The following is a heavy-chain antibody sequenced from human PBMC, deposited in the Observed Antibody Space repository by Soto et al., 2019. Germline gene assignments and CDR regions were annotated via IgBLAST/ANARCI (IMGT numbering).Heavy chain of an antibody. CDR2: ILYDGRKQ. V-gene: IGHV3-30*03. CDR1: GFTFSKYG. Sequence: QVQLVESGGGVVQPGTSLRLSCVVSGFTFSKYGIHWLRQSPGKGLEWVAVILYDGRKQYYADSVKGRFTISRDNSKTTVYQLMNSLRANATAVYYCAQLSLAYCGGDCYSPSTSETVDVGGPGTVVTVSS. D-gene: IGHD2-21*02. J-gene: IGHJ3*01. CDR3: AQLSLAYCGGDCYSPSTSETVDV.